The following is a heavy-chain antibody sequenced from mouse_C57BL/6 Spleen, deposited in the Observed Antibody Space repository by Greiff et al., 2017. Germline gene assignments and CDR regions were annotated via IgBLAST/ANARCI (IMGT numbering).Heavy chain of an antibody. J-gene: IGHJ4*01. CDR3: ARSFTGDAMDY. Sequence: VKLQESGAELARPGASVKMSCKASGYTFTSYTMHWVKQRPGQGLEWIGYINPSSGYTKYTQKFKDKATLTADKSSSTAYMQLSSLTSEDSAVYYCARSFTGDAMDYWGQGTSVTVSS. CDR1: GYTFTSYT. V-gene: IGHV1-4*01. CDR2: INPSSGYT.